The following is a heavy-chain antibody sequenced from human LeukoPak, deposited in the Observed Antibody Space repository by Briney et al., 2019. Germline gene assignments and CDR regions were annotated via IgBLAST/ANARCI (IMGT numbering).Heavy chain of an antibody. D-gene: IGHD3-10*01. CDR3: ARDIGSGSYPSGWFDP. CDR2: ISAYNGNT. V-gene: IGHV1-18*01. Sequence: GASVKVSCKASGYTFTSYGISWVRQAPGQGLEWMGWISAYNGNTNYAQKLQGRVTMTTDTSTSTAYMELRSLGSDDTAVYYCARDIGSGSYPSGWFDPWGQGTLVTVSS. J-gene: IGHJ5*02. CDR1: GYTFTSYG.